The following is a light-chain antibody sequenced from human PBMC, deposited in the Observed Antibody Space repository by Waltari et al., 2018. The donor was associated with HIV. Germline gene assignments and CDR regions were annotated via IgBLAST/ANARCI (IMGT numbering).Light chain of an antibody. CDR3: GTWDTSLDAGV. Sequence: SVLTQPPSVSAAPGQKVTISCSGSSSTLGNNYVSWFQQLPGAAPRFLIYDNNQRPSGVPDRFSGSRSGTSATLGVSGLQPGDEADYYCGTWDTSLDAGVFGGGTKLTVL. J-gene: IGLJ3*02. CDR2: DNN. CDR1: SSTLGNNY. V-gene: IGLV1-51*01.